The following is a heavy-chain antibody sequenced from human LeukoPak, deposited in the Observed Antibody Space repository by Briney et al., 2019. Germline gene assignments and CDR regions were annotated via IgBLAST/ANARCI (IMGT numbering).Heavy chain of an antibody. J-gene: IGHJ4*02. D-gene: IGHD3-22*01. CDR2: MYYSGST. CDR1: GGSISGSNYY. V-gene: IGHV4-39*01. CDR3: VRLNGGYYEAIFDY. Sequence: PSETLSLTCTVSGGSISGSNYYWGWIRQPPGKGLECIGSMYYSGSTFYSPPLKSRVTISVDTSKNQFSLKLRSVTAADTAVYYCVRLNGGYYEAIFDYWGQGTLVTVSS.